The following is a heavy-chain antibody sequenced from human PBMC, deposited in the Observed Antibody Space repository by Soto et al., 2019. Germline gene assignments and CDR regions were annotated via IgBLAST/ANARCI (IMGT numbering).Heavy chain of an antibody. D-gene: IGHD1-20*01. CDR3: ARDQGNWKDYYYYYMDV. J-gene: IGHJ6*03. V-gene: IGHV4-61*01. CDR2: IYYSGST. CDR1: GGSVSSGSYY. Sequence: SETLSLTCTVSGGSVSSGSYYWSWIRQPPGKGLEWIGYIYYSGSTNYNHSLKSRVTISVDTSKNQFSLKLSSVTAADTAMYYCARDQGNWKDYYYYYMDVWGKGTTVTVSS.